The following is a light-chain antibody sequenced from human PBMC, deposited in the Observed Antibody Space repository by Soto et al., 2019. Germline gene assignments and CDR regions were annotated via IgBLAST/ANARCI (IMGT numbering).Light chain of an antibody. CDR2: DAS. CDR3: QQRSNWPPYT. CDR1: QSVSSY. J-gene: IGKJ2*01. Sequence: EIVLTQSPATLSLSPGERATLSCRASQSVSSYLAWYQKKPGQAPMLLIYDASNRATGIPARFSGSGSGTDFTLTISSLEPEDFAVYYCQQRSNWPPYTFGQGTKLEIK. V-gene: IGKV3-11*01.